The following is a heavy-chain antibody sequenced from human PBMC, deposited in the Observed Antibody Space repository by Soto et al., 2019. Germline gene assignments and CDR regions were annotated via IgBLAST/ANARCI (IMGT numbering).Heavy chain of an antibody. D-gene: IGHD3-3*01. CDR1: GYSFTSYW. CDR2: IYPGDSDT. CDR3: ARSTLHYDFWSGYPNWFDP. V-gene: IGHV5-51*01. J-gene: IGHJ5*02. Sequence: GESLKISCKGSGYSFTSYWIGWVRQMPGKGLECMGIIYPGDSDTRYSPSFQGQVTISADKSISTAYLQWSSLKASDTAMYYCARSTLHYDFWSGYPNWFDPWGQGTLVTV.